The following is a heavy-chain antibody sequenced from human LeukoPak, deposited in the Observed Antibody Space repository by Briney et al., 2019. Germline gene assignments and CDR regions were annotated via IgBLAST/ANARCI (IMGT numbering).Heavy chain of an antibody. CDR3: AILGLYDLGAFDI. CDR2: IIPIFGTA. Sequence: SVKVSCKASGGTFRSYAISWLRQAPGQGLEWMGRIIPIFGTANYAQNFQGRVTITTDESTSTAYMELSSLRSEDTAVYYCAILGLYDLGAFDIWGQGTMVTVSS. CDR1: GGTFRSYA. D-gene: IGHD3-16*01. J-gene: IGHJ3*02. V-gene: IGHV1-69*05.